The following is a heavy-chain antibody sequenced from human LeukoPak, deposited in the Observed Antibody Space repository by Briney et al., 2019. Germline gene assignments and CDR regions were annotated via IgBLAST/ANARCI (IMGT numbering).Heavy chain of an antibody. CDR3: ARDRGYSNLDY. Sequence: GGSLRLSCAASGFAFSNYWMSWVRQAPGKGLEWVANMNEDGSEKNYVDSVKGRFTISRDNAQDSLYLQMNSLRAEDTAVYYCARDRGYSNLDYWGQGTLLTVSS. J-gene: IGHJ4*02. CDR2: MNEDGSEK. D-gene: IGHD4-11*01. CDR1: GFAFSNYW. V-gene: IGHV3-7*01.